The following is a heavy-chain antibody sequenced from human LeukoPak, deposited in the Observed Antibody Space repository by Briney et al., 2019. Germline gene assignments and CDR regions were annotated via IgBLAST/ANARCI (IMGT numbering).Heavy chain of an antibody. CDR2: INGDGSST. Sequence: PGGSLRLSCAASGFSISNYFIHWVRQAPGKGLVWVSRINGDGSSTTYADSVKGRFTISRDNAKNTVYLQMNSLRAEDTAVYYCGCSGLWGPALGRGTLVTVTS. J-gene: IGHJ5*02. V-gene: IGHV3-74*01. CDR1: GFSISNYF. D-gene: IGHD3-10*02. CDR3: GCSGLWGPA.